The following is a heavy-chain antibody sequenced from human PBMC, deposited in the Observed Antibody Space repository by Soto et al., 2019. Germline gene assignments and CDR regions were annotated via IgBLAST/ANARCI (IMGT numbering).Heavy chain of an antibody. D-gene: IGHD6-19*01. J-gene: IGHJ4*02. V-gene: IGHV4-4*02. Sequence: QVQLQESGPGLVRPSGTLSLTCAVSGDSINSNYCWTWVRQPPGKGLEWIAEIYYSGGTSYNPSLKMRVTISMDKAKTQFALNLTSVTAADTAMYYCARDPGWGLGYWGQGTLVTVSS. CDR1: GDSINSNYC. CDR2: IYYSGGT. CDR3: ARDPGWGLGY.